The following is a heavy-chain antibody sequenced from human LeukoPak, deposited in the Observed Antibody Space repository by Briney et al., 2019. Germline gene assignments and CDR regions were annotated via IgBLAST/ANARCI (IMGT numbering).Heavy chain of an antibody. J-gene: IGHJ4*02. CDR1: GFTISTFD. CDR3: ARDTYQPGFIDC. D-gene: IGHD2-2*01. Sequence: PGGSLRLSCAASGFTISTFDMSWVRRAPGKGPEWVSGITGSGATTYYADSVKGRFTISRDNAKNTLYLQMNSLRAEDTAVYYCARDTYQPGFIDCWGQGTLVTVSS. V-gene: IGHV3-23*01. CDR2: ITGSGATT.